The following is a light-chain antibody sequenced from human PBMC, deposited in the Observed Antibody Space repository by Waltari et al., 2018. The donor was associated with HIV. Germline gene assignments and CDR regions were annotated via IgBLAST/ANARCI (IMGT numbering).Light chain of an antibody. J-gene: IGLJ1*01. CDR3: CSYAGSSSYV. CDR2: EGS. CDR1: SSDVGCHNL. V-gene: IGLV2-23*01. Sequence: QSALTLPASVSGSPGQSIAIPCTGTSSDVGCHNLVPWYQQHPGKAPKLMIDEGSKRPSGVSNRFSGSKSGNTASMTISGLQAEDEADYYCCSYAGSSSYVFGTGTKVTVL.